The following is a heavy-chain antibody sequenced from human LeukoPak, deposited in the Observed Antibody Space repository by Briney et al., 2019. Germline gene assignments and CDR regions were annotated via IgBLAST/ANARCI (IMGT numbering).Heavy chain of an antibody. D-gene: IGHD5-12*01. CDR3: ARERQYSGYYTYFDY. J-gene: IGHJ4*02. CDR2: IYYSGST. CDR1: GGSISSHY. V-gene: IGHV4-59*11. Sequence: PSETLSLTCTVSGGSISSHYWSWIRQPPGKGLEWIGYIYYSGSTNYNPSLKSRVTISVDTSKNQFSLKLSSVTAADTAVYYCARERQYSGYYTYFDYWGQGTLVTVSS.